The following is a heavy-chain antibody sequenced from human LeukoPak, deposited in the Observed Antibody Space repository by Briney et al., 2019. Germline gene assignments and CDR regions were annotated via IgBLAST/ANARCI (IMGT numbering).Heavy chain of an antibody. CDR3: ARSQGYSYGLDY. Sequence: GASVKVSLKGFGGTLSSYAFSWGRPAPGQGLEWMGRIIPILGIANYAQKFQGRVTITADKSTSTAYMELSSLRSEDTAVYYCARSQGYSYGLDYWGQGTLVTVSS. V-gene: IGHV1-69*04. CDR1: GGTLSSYA. J-gene: IGHJ4*02. CDR2: IIPILGIA. D-gene: IGHD5-18*01.